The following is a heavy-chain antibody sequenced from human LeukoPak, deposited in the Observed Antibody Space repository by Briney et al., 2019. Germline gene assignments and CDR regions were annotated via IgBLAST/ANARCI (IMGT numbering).Heavy chain of an antibody. CDR3: TGASLGGGDWFDS. D-gene: IGHD3-16*01. CDR2: IFLDDDK. V-gene: IGHV2-70*01. Sequence: SGPTLVNPTQTLTLTCTFSGFSLSTSGMCVSWIRQPPGKALEWLALIFLDDDKYYSTSLKTRLTISKDTSKTQVVLTMTNMAPVDTATYYCTGASLGGGDWFDSWGQGTLVTVSS. CDR1: GFSLSTSGMC. J-gene: IGHJ5*01.